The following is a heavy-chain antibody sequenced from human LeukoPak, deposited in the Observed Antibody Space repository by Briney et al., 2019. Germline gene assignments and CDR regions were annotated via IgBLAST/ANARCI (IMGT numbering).Heavy chain of an antibody. CDR3: ARDPSPI. J-gene: IGHJ3*02. CDR2: IYYSGSS. CDR1: GGSINNGGYY. V-gene: IGHV4-31*03. Sequence: SQTLSLTCTVSGGSINNGGYYWSWIRQHPGKGLEWIGYIYYSGSSYYNPSLRSRVTISVDTSKNQFSLKLTSVTAADTAVYYCARDPSPIWGQGTVVTVSS.